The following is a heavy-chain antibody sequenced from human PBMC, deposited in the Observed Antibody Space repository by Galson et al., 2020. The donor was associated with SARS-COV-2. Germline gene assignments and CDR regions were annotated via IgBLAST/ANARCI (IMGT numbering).Heavy chain of an antibody. J-gene: IGHJ6*02. CDR3: ARGAVNYYGMDV. V-gene: IGHV3-53*01. Sequence: GESLKISCAASGFTVSSNYMSWVRQAPGKGLEWVSVIYSDGSTSYADSVKGRFTISRDNSKNTLYLQMNSLRAEDTAVYYCARGAVNYYGMDVWGQGTTVTVSS. D-gene: IGHD6-19*01. CDR2: IYSDGST. CDR1: GFTVSSNY.